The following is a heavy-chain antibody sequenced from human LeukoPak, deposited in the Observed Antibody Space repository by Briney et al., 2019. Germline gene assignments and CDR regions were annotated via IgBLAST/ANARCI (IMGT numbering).Heavy chain of an antibody. V-gene: IGHV4-39*01. CDR1: GGSVTTSSYY. D-gene: IGHD6-13*01. CDR3: ARMPSSSWYAYDS. Sequence: PSETLSLTCTVSGGSVTTSSYYWGWIRQPPGKGLEWIGSIYYSGSTYYNPSLKSRVTISGDTSKNQFSLNLSSVTAADTAVYYCARMPSSSWYAYDSWGQGTRVTVSS. J-gene: IGHJ4*02. CDR2: IYYSGST.